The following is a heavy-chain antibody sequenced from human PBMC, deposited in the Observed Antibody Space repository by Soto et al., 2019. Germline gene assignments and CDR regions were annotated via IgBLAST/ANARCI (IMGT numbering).Heavy chain of an antibody. J-gene: IGHJ4*02. D-gene: IGHD2-21*02. Sequence: ASVKVSCKASGGTFSSYAISWVRQAPGQGLEWMGGIIPIFGTANYAQKFQGRVTITADESTSTAYMELSSLRSEDTAVYYCARGNVVTATFDYWGQGXLVTVYS. V-gene: IGHV1-69*13. CDR1: GGTFSSYA. CDR3: ARGNVVTATFDY. CDR2: IIPIFGTA.